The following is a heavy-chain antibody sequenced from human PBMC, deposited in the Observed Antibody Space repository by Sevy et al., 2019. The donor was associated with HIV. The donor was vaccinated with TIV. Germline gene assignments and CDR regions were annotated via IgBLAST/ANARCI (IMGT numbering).Heavy chain of an antibody. Sequence: ASVKVSCKASGGTFSSYAISWVRQAPGQGLEWMGGIIPIFGTANYAQKFQGRVTITADESTSTAYMELSSLRSEDTAVYYCARTYYYDSSGSDHDAFDIWGQGTMVTVSS. J-gene: IGHJ3*02. CDR1: GGTFSSYA. CDR2: IIPIFGTA. D-gene: IGHD3-22*01. CDR3: ARTYYYDSSGSDHDAFDI. V-gene: IGHV1-69*13.